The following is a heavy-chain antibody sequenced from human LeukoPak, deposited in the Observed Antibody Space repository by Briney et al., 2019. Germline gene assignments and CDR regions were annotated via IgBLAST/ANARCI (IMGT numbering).Heavy chain of an antibody. V-gene: IGHV3-30*18. J-gene: IGHJ5*02. CDR2: ISYDGSNK. Sequence: PGGSLRLSCAASGFTFSGYGMHWVRQAPGKGLEWVAVISYDGSNKYYADSVKGRFTISRDNSKNTLYLQMNSLRAEDSAVYFCAKDGYGSGGRWFDPWGRGTLVTVSS. CDR1: GFTFSGYG. CDR3: AKDGYGSGGRWFDP. D-gene: IGHD3-10*01.